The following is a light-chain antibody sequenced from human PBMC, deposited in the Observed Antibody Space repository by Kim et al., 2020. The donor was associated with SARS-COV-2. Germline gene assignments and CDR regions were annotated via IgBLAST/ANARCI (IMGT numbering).Light chain of an antibody. CDR1: SANIGNNY. Sequence: GRKVTIACSGSSANIGNNYVSWYQQHPGTAPKLLIYDNNKRPSGIPDRFSGSKSGTSATLGITGLQTGDEADYYCGTWDSSLSVGVFGGGTQLTVL. CDR2: DNN. J-gene: IGLJ2*01. V-gene: IGLV1-51*01. CDR3: GTWDSSLSVGV.